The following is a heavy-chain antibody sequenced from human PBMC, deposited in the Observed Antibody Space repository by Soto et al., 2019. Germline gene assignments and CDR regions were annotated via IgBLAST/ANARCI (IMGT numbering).Heavy chain of an antibody. CDR2: IYWDDDK. J-gene: IGHJ3*02. V-gene: IGHV2-5*02. D-gene: IGHD6-13*01. CDR1: GFSLSTSGVG. CDR3: AHRLLGAAAALAAFDI. Sequence: SGPTLVNPTQTLTLTCTFSGFSLSTSGVGVGWIRQPPGKALEWLALIYWDDDKRYSPSLKSRLTITKDTSKNQVVLTMTNMDPVDTATYYCAHRLLGAAAALAAFDIWGQGTMVTVSS.